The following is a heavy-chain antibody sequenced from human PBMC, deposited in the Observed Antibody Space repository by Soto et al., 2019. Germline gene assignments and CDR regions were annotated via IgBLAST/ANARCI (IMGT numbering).Heavy chain of an antibody. CDR2: ISWNSGSI. D-gene: IGHD2-15*01. V-gene: IGHV3-9*01. Sequence: EVQLVESGGGLVQPGRSLRLSCAASGFTFDEYAMHWVRQAPGKGLEWVSGISWNSGSIGYADSVKGRFTISRDNAKNCLYLQMNSLRAEDTALYYCAKVDCSGGSCYLFDYCGQGTLVTVSS. CDR1: GFTFDEYA. J-gene: IGHJ4*02. CDR3: AKVDCSGGSCYLFDY.